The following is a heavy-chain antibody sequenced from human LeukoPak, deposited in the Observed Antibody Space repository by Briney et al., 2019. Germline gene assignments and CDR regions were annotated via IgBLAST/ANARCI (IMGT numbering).Heavy chain of an antibody. J-gene: IGHJ4*02. CDR3: AVPSIAARLGDY. D-gene: IGHD6-6*01. V-gene: IGHV3-30*04. CDR1: GFTFSRFA. Sequence: GGSLRLSCAASGFTFSRFAMHWVRQAPDKGLEGVAVISYDGSNKYYADSVKGRFTISRDNSKNTLYLQMNSLRAEDTAVYYCAVPSIAARLGDYWGQGTLVTVSS. CDR2: ISYDGSNK.